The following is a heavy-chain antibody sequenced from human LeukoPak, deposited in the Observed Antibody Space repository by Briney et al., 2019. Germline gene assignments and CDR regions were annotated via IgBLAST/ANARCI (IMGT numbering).Heavy chain of an antibody. D-gene: IGHD6-19*01. Sequence: GGSLRLSCAASGFTFSNYDMHGVRQAPGKGLEWVGVICFHGSNKFYAVSVQGRFTISRDNSTNTLYLRMNSRRAEVTAVYYCASSAGALIDCWGQGTLVSVSS. CDR2: ICFHGSNK. J-gene: IGHJ4*02. V-gene: IGHV3-33*01. CDR1: GFTFSNYD. CDR3: ASSAGALIDC.